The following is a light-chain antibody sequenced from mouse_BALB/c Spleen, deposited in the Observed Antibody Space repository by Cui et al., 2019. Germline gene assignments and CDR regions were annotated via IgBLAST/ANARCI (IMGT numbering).Light chain of an antibody. J-gene: IGLJ1*01. CDR1: TGAVTTSNY. CDR3: ALWYSNHWV. Sequence: QAVVTQESAPTTSPGETVTLTFRSRTGAVTTSNYANWVQEKPDHLFTGLIGGTNNRIPGVPARFSGSLIGDKAALTITGAQTEDEAIYFCALWYSNHWVFGGGTKLTVL. V-gene: IGLV1*01. CDR2: GTN.